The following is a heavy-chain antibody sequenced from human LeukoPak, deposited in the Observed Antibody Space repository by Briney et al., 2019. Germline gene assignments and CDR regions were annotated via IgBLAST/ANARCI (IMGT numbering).Heavy chain of an antibody. CDR1: GFTFSSYA. Sequence: GGSLRLSCTVSGFTFSSYAMSWVRQPPGKGLEWVGAISGSGGSTYYVDSMKGRFTISRDNSKNTLHLQMNTLSAEDTAVYYCSAAGATWADFDYWGQGTLVTVSS. D-gene: IGHD1-26*01. J-gene: IGHJ4*02. CDR3: SAAGATWADFDY. CDR2: ISGSGGST. V-gene: IGHV3-23*01.